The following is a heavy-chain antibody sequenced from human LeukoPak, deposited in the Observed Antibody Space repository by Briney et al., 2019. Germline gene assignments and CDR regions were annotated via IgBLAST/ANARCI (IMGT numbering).Heavy chain of an antibody. Sequence: GGSLRLSCAASGFTFSSYSMNWVRQAPGKGLEWVSYITRTSDTIYYGDSVKGRFTVSRDNARNSLYLQMDSLRAEDTAVYYCASARFGGVDYWGQRTLVTVSS. CDR1: GFTFSSYS. J-gene: IGHJ4*02. V-gene: IGHV3-48*01. D-gene: IGHD3-10*01. CDR2: ITRTSDTI. CDR3: ASARFGGVDY.